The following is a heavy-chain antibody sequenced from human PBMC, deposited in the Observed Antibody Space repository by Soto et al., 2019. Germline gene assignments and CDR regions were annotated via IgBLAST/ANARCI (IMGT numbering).Heavy chain of an antibody. CDR3: ARGLIVVVVKPQYYYYGMDV. CDR1: GFTFSSYS. D-gene: IGHD2-21*01. J-gene: IGHJ6*02. CDR2: ISSSSSYI. V-gene: IGHV3-21*01. Sequence: GGSLRLSCAASGFTFSSYSMNWVRQAPGKGLEWVSSISSSSSYIYYADSVKGRFTISRDNAKNSLYLQMNSLRAEDTAVYYCARGLIVVVVKPQYYYYGMDVWGQGTTVTVSS.